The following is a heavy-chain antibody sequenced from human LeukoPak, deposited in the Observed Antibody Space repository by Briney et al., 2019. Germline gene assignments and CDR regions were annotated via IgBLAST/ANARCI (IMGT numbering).Heavy chain of an antibody. J-gene: IGHJ5*02. V-gene: IGHV3-74*01. D-gene: IGHD3-10*01. CDR2: IDSDGSST. CDR1: GFTFSSYW. CDR3: ARGRLVRGVMGGNWFDP. Sequence: GGSLRLSCAASGFTFSSYWMYWVRQAPGKGLVWVSRIDSDGSSTDYADSVKGRFTISRDDSKNSLYLQMNNLRAGDTALYYCARGRLVRGVMGGNWFDPWGQGTLVTVSS.